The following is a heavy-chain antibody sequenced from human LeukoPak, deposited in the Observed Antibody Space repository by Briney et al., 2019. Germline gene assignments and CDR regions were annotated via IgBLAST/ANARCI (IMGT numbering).Heavy chain of an antibody. Sequence: PSETLSLTCTVSGGSISNHYWSWIRQPPGQRLEWIGYVFYSGSTNYNPALTSRVTISVDTSKNQFSLKLSSVTAADTAVYYCARVVVVSAGAYYFDYWGQGTLVTVSS. CDR3: ARVVVVSAGAYYFDY. CDR1: GGSISNHY. D-gene: IGHD2-15*01. J-gene: IGHJ4*02. V-gene: IGHV4-59*11. CDR2: VFYSGST.